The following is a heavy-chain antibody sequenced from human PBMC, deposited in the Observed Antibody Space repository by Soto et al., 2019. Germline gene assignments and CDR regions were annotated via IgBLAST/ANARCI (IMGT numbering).Heavy chain of an antibody. D-gene: IGHD3-9*01. J-gene: IGHJ6*03. V-gene: IGHV3-66*01. CDR1: VFTVSSNY. CDR3: ARDPGSNYDILTGDYMRGHYYSYYMDG. Sequence: PVVSLRLSCAASVFTVSSNYMSCVLQAPGKGKEWVSVMYSGGSTYHADSVKGRFTISRDNSKNTLYLQMNSVRAEATAVYYCARDPGSNYDILTGDYMRGHYYSYYMDGWGKGTTVTVSS. CDR2: MYSGGST.